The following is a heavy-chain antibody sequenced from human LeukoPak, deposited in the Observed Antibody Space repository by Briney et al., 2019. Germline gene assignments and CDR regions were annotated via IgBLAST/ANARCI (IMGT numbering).Heavy chain of an antibody. CDR3: ARAVAGTREFDY. Sequence: PSETLSLTCTVSGGSVNSGSYYWSWIRQPPGKGLEWIGYIYYSGSINYNPSLKSRVTISVDTSKNQFSLKLSSVTAADTAVYYCARAVAGTREFDYWGQGTLVTVSS. D-gene: IGHD6-19*01. CDR1: GGSVNSGSYY. CDR2: IYYSGSI. V-gene: IGHV4-61*01. J-gene: IGHJ4*02.